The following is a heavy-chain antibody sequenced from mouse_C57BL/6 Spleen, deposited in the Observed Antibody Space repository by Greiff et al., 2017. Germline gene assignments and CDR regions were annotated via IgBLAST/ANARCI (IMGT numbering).Heavy chain of an antibody. CDR2: INYDGSST. Sequence: EVKLVESEGGLVQPGSSMKLSCTASGFTFSDYYMAWVRQVPEKGLEWVANINYDGSSTYYLDSLKNRFIISRDNAKNILYLQMSSLKSEDTATYYCARALVDYYAMDYWGQGTSVTVSS. V-gene: IGHV5-16*01. J-gene: IGHJ4*01. CDR1: GFTFSDYY. CDR3: ARALVDYYAMDY.